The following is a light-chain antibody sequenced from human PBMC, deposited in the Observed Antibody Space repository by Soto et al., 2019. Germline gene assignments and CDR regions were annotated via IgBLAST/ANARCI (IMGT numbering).Light chain of an antibody. CDR3: QQYNSYLWT. CDR2: HAS. J-gene: IGKJ1*01. V-gene: IGKV1-5*01. CDR1: QTISSW. Sequence: DIQMTQSPSTLSGSVGDRVTIPCRASQTISSWLAWYQQKPGKAPKLLIYHASTLESGVPSRFSGSGSGTEFTLTISSLQPDDFATYYCQQYNSYLWTFGQGTKVDIK.